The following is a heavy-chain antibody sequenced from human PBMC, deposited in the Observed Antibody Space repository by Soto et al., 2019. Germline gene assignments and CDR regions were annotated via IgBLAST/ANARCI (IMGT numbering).Heavy chain of an antibody. CDR3: ARGGDIVVVPAAIADYYYMDV. Sequence: QVQLVQSGAEVKKPGSSVTVSCKASGGTFSSYTISWVRQAPGQGLEWMGRIIPILGIANYAQKFQGRVTITADKSTSTAYMELSSLRSEDTAVYYCARGGDIVVVPAAIADYYYMDVWGKGTTVTVSS. J-gene: IGHJ6*03. D-gene: IGHD2-2*02. V-gene: IGHV1-69*02. CDR2: IIPILGIA. CDR1: GGTFSSYT.